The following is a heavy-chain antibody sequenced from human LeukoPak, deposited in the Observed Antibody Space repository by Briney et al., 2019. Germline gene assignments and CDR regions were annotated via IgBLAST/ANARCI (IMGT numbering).Heavy chain of an antibody. V-gene: IGHV3-48*03. J-gene: IGHJ4*02. CDR2: ISSSGSTI. Sequence: GGSLRLSCAASGFTFSSYEMNWVRQAPGKGLELVSYISSSGSTIYYADSVKGRFTISRDNAKNSLYLQMNSLRAEDTAVYYCASSPSTTVTTLFDYWGQGTLVTVSS. CDR3: ASSPSTTVTTLFDY. CDR1: GFTFSSYE. D-gene: IGHD4-17*01.